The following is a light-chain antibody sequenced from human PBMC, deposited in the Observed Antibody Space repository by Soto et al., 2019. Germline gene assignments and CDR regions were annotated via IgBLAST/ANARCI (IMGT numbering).Light chain of an antibody. CDR3: QQRSTS. J-gene: IGKJ5*01. V-gene: IGKV3-11*01. CDR1: QSVSSY. CDR2: DAS. Sequence: EIVFTQSPATLSLSPGERATLSCRASQSVSSYLAWYQQKPGQAPRLLIYDASNRATGIPARFSGSGSGTDFTLTISSLEPEDFAVYYCQQRSTSFGQGTRLEIK.